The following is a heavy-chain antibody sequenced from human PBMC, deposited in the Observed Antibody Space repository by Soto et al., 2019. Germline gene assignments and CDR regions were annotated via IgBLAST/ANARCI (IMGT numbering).Heavy chain of an antibody. D-gene: IGHD3-10*01. CDR1: GGSISSYY. CDR3: ARHKLGSGAFFDY. J-gene: IGHJ4*02. Sequence: QVQLQESGPGLVKPSETLSLTCTVSGGSISSYYWSWIRQPPGKGLGWIGYIYYSGSTNYNPSLKSQVPISVDTSKNHFSLKLTSVTAADTAVYYCARHKLGSGAFFDYWGQGTLVIVS. CDR2: IYYSGST. V-gene: IGHV4-59*08.